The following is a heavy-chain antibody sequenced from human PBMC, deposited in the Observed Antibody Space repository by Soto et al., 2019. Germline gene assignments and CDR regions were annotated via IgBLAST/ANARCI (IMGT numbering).Heavy chain of an antibody. CDR1: GLTFSNAW. CDR2: IKSKTDGGTT. CDR3: TNGGNPFNYYYYGMDV. J-gene: IGHJ6*02. D-gene: IGHD3-10*01. Sequence: GFLRLCCAAAGLTFSNAWMGWVRQAPGRGLEWVGRIKSKTDGGTTDYAAPAKGRFTISRNDSKNTRYLQRKSLKTEDTAVYYCTNGGNPFNYYYYGMDVWGQGTTVTVSS. V-gene: IGHV3-15*01.